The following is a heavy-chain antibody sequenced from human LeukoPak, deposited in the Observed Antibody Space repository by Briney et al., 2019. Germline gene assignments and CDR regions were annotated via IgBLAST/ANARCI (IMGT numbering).Heavy chain of an antibody. CDR3: ASLSPHDIDYSSGSYSNVRWFDP. D-gene: IGHD3-10*01. CDR2: IKQDGSDK. J-gene: IGHJ5*02. Sequence: PGGSLRPSCAASGFTFTKYWMTWVRQAPGKGLEWVGNIKQDGSDKNYMDSVKGRFTISRDNTKNSVYLQMSSLRAEDTAVYYCASLSPHDIDYSSGSYSNVRWFDPWGQGTLVTVSS. V-gene: IGHV3-7*01. CDR1: GFTFTKYW.